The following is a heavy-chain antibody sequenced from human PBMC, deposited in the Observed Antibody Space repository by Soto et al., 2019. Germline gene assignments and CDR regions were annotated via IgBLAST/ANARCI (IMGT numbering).Heavy chain of an antibody. D-gene: IGHD3-10*01. CDR3: ARLITMVRGVINPYYYYGMDV. J-gene: IGHJ6*02. V-gene: IGHV1-69*13. CDR2: IIPIFGTA. CDR1: GGTFSSYA. Sequence: SVKVSCKASGGTFSSYAISWVRQAPGQGLEWMGGIIPIFGTANYAQKFQGRVTLTADESTSTAYMELSSLRSEATAVYYCARLITMVRGVINPYYYYGMDVWGQGTTVTVSS.